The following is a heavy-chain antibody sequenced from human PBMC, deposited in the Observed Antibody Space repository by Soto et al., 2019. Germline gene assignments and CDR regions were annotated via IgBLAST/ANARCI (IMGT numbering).Heavy chain of an antibody. V-gene: IGHV3-7*05. CDR3: ARDVSPGSSSLYLDAFDI. CDR2: IKKDGSQI. CDR1: GFSFGSSW. Sequence: EVQLVESGGGLVQPGGSLRLSCVASGFSFGSSWMTWVRQAPGKGLEWVANIKKDGSQISYLDSVRGRFTISRDNAKNSLYLQMNSLRAEDTALYYCARDVSPGSSSLYLDAFDIWGQRTMVTVSS. J-gene: IGHJ3*02. D-gene: IGHD6-13*01.